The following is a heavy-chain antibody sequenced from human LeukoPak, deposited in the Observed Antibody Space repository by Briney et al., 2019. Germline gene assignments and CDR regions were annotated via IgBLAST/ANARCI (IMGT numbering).Heavy chain of an antibody. CDR3: ARGSVTGRFDY. D-gene: IGHD1-20*01. J-gene: IGHJ4*02. CDR2: IYYSGST. V-gene: IGHV4-31*03. CDR1: GGSISSGGYY. Sequence: SETLSLTCTVSGGSISSGGYYWSWIRQHPGKGLEWIGYIYYSGSTYYNPSLKSRVTISVDTSKNQFSQKLSSVTAADTAVYYCARGSVTGRFDYWGQGTLVTVSS.